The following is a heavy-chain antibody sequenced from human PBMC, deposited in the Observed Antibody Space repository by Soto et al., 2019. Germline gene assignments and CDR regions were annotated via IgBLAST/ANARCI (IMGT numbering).Heavy chain of an antibody. CDR1: GGSFSGYY. CDR2: INHSGST. Sequence: SETLSLTCAVYGGSFSGYYWSWIRQPPGKGLEWIGEINHSGSTNYNPSLKSRVTISVDTSKNQFSLKLSSVTAADTAVYYCARNKGFYAGSLSIDYWGQGTLVTVSS. J-gene: IGHJ4*02. CDR3: ARNKGFYAGSLSIDY. D-gene: IGHD2-2*01. V-gene: IGHV4-34*01.